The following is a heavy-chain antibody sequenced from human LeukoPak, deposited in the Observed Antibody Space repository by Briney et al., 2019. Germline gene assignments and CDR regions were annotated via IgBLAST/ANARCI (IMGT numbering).Heavy chain of an antibody. J-gene: IGHJ4*02. V-gene: IGHV3-74*01. CDR2: INSDGSIL. CDR3: VTLLGPWEKGY. D-gene: IGHD1-26*01. CDR1: GFTFSSYW. Sequence: GGSLRLSCAASGFTFSSYWMNWVRQAPGKGLVWVSRINSDGSILTYADSVKGRFTISRDNAKNTLYLQMNSLRAEDTAVYYCVTLLGPWEKGYWGQGTLVTVSS.